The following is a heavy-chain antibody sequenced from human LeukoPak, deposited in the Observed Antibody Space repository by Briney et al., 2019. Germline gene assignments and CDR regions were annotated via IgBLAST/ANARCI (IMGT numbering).Heavy chain of an antibody. CDR1: GGSFSGYY. V-gene: IGHV4-34*01. D-gene: IGHD3-10*01. Sequence: TSETLSLTCAVYGGSFSGYYWSWIRQPPGKGLEWIGEINHSGSTNYNPSLKSRVTISVDTSKNQFSLKLSSVTAADTAVYYCARDRYYYGSGSYYSKKNYFDYWGQGTLVTVSS. J-gene: IGHJ4*02. CDR3: ARDRYYYGSGSYYSKKNYFDY. CDR2: INHSGST.